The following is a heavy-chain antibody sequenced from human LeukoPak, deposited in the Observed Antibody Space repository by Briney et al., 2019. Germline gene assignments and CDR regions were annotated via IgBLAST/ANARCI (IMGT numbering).Heavy chain of an antibody. Sequence: GASVKVSCKASGYTFTSYYMHWVRQAPGQGLEWMGIINPSGGSTSYAQKFQGRVTMTTDTSTSTAYMELRSLRSDDTAVYYCARDLEIFFASGSYAAFDIWGQGTMVTVSS. CDR1: GYTFTSYY. CDR2: INPSGGST. D-gene: IGHD1-26*01. CDR3: ARDLEIFFASGSYAAFDI. V-gene: IGHV1-46*01. J-gene: IGHJ3*02.